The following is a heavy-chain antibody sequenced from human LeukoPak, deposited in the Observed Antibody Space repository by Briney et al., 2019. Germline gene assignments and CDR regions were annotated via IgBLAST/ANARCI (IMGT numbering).Heavy chain of an antibody. Sequence: GGSLRLSCEASGFTFSSYAMNWVRQAPGKGLEWVSGITGSGGSTFYADSVKGRFTISRDNSKNTLYLQMNSLRAEDTAVYYCAKDRVCSGGSCYFDYWGQGTLVTVSS. D-gene: IGHD2-15*01. J-gene: IGHJ4*02. CDR2: ITGSGGST. CDR1: GFTFSSYA. CDR3: AKDRVCSGGSCYFDY. V-gene: IGHV3-23*01.